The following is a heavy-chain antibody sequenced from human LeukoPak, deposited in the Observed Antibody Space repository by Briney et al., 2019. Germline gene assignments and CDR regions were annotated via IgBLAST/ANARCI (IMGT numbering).Heavy chain of an antibody. CDR3: AREGSSLDAFDI. D-gene: IGHD6-13*01. Sequence: SETLSLTCTVSGGSINNNYWSWFRQSPGKGLEWIGYIYYNGNTNYNTSLESRVTISVDTSKNQIHLRLSSVTAADTAVYYCAREGSSLDAFDIWGQGTMVTVSS. V-gene: IGHV4-59*01. J-gene: IGHJ3*02. CDR1: GGSINNNY. CDR2: IYYNGNT.